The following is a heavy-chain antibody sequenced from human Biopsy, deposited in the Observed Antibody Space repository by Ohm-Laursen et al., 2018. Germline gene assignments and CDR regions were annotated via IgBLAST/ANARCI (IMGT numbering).Heavy chain of an antibody. CDR1: NSSISRGYY. V-gene: IGHV4-38-2*02. Sequence: GTLSLTCAVSNSSISRGYYWVWIRQSPGRGLEWIGSIHHSGNTYYNPSLKSRLAISFDTSNNRISLQLRSVSVADTAVYYCVREPKTGTAEAWYFDLWGRGSPVTVPS. D-gene: IGHD3-9*01. CDR3: VREPKTGTAEAWYFDL. J-gene: IGHJ2*01. CDR2: IHHSGNT.